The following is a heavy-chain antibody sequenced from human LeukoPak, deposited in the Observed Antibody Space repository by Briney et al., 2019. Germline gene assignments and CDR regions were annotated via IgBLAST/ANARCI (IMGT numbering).Heavy chain of an antibody. CDR3: ARGYCSGGSCYSVENWFDP. Sequence: ASVKVSCKTSGYIFSDYYMHWVRQAPGQGLEWMGRINPNSGVINYAQNFQGRVTMTGDTSISTAYMELSSLTSDDTAVYYCARGYCSGGSCYSVENWFDPWGQGTLVTVSS. V-gene: IGHV1-2*06. CDR1: GYIFSDYY. CDR2: INPNSGVI. J-gene: IGHJ5*02. D-gene: IGHD2-15*01.